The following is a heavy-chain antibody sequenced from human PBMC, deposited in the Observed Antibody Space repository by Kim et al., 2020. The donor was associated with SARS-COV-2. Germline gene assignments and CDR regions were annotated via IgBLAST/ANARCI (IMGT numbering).Heavy chain of an antibody. CDR1: GGSISSYY. J-gene: IGHJ5*02. Sequence: SETLSLTCTVSGGSISSYYWSWIRQPPGKGLEWIGYIYYSGSTNYNPSLKSRVTISVDTSKNQFSLKLSSVTAADTAVYYCARFGEQGNWFDPWGQGTLVTVSS. CDR2: IYYSGST. CDR3: ARFGEQGNWFDP. V-gene: IGHV4-59*08. D-gene: IGHD3-10*01.